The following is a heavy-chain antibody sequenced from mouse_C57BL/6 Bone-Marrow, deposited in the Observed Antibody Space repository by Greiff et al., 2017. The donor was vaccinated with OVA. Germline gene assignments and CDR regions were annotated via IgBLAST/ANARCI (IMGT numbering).Heavy chain of an antibody. J-gene: IGHJ4*01. CDR3: AREYSNYVGGYAMDY. D-gene: IGHD2-5*01. CDR2: LSPGSGST. Sequence: QVQLQQPGAELVKPGASVKMSCKASGYTFTSYWITWVKQRPGQGLEWIGDLSPGSGSTYYNEKFKSKATLTVDTSSSTAYMQLSSLTSEDSAVYYCAREYSNYVGGYAMDYWGQGTSVTVSS. CDR1: GYTFTSYW. V-gene: IGHV1-55*01.